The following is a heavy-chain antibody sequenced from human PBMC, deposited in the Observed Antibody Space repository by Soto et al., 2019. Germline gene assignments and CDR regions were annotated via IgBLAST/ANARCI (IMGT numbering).Heavy chain of an antibody. CDR3: ARSSPGYYGMDV. CDR2: IIPIFGTA. J-gene: IGHJ6*02. D-gene: IGHD6-6*01. CDR1: GGTFSSYA. V-gene: IGHV1-69*13. Sequence: SVKVSCKASGGTFSSYAISWVRQAPGQGLEWMGGIIPIFGTANYAQKFQGRVTITADESTSTAYMELSSLRSEDTAVYYCARSSPGYYGMDVWGQGTTVTVSS.